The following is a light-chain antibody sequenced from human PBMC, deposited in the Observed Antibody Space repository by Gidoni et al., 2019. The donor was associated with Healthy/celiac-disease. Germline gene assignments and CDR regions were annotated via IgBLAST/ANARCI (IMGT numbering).Light chain of an antibody. CDR1: QSVSSY. J-gene: IGKJ4*01. Sequence: EIVFIQSQATLSLSPGERATLSCRASQSVSSYLAWYQPKPGQAPRLLIYDASNRATGIPARFSGSGSGTDFTLTISSLEPEDFAVYYCQQRSNWPPLTFGGGTKVEIK. CDR3: QQRSNWPPLT. CDR2: DAS. V-gene: IGKV3-11*01.